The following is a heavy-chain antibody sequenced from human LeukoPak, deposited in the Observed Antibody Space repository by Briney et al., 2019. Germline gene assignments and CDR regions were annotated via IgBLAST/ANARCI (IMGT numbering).Heavy chain of an antibody. CDR3: ARGGGSGYYGFGY. CDR1: GFTVSSNY. V-gene: IGHV3-66*01. Sequence: GGSLRLTCLVSGFTVSSNYMSWVRLAPGRGLEWVSEIYSGGKAYYADSVEGRFTISRDNAKNSLYLQMNSLRVEDTAVYYCARGGGSGYYGFGYWGQGTLVTVSS. D-gene: IGHD3-3*01. J-gene: IGHJ4*02. CDR2: IYSGGKA.